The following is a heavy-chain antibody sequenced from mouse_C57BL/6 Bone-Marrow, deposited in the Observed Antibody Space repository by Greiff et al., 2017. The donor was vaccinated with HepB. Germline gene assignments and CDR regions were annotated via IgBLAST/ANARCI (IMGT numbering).Heavy chain of an antibody. V-gene: IGHV1-59*01. D-gene: IGHD1-1*01. CDR1: GYTFTSYW. Sequence: QVQLQHPGAELVRPGTSVKLSCKASGYTFTSYWMHWVKQRPGQGLEWIGVIDPSDSYTNYNQKFKGKATLTVDTSSSTAYMQLSSLTSEDSAVYYCARRFTTVVARSYFDYWGQGTTLTVSS. CDR3: ARRFTTVVARSYFDY. J-gene: IGHJ2*01. CDR2: IDPSDSYT.